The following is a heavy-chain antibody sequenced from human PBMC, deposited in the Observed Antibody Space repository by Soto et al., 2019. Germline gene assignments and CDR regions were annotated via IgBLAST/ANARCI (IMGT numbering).Heavy chain of an antibody. CDR2: IIPLFGTA. Sequence: QVQLVQSGAEVKKPGSSVKVSCKTSGGTFSSYTINWVRQAPGQGLEWMGGIIPLFGTANYAQKFQGRVTITADESTSTAYMQLSSLRSEDTAVYYCAREDYGDYGKPFDYWGQGTLVTVSS. D-gene: IGHD4-17*01. CDR3: AREDYGDYGKPFDY. CDR1: GGTFSSYT. V-gene: IGHV1-69*01. J-gene: IGHJ4*02.